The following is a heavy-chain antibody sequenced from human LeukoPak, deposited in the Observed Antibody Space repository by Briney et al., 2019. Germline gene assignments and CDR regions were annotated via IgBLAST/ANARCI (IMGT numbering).Heavy chain of an antibody. J-gene: IGHJ5*02. V-gene: IGHV4-61*02. Sequence: PSQTLSLTCTVSGGSISSGSYYWSWIRQPAGKGREWIGRIYTSGSTNYNPSLKSRVTISVDTSKNQFSLKLSSVTAADTAVYYCARGQVASVTIFGVVTYWFDPWGQGTLVTVSS. CDR2: IYTSGST. CDR1: GGSISSGSYY. D-gene: IGHD3-3*01. CDR3: ARGQVASVTIFGVVTYWFDP.